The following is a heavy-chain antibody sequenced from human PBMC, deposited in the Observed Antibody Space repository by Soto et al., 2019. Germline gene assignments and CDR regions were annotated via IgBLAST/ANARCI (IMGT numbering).Heavy chain of an antibody. V-gene: IGHV3-21*01. CDR1: GFTFSSYS. D-gene: IGHD4-4*01. Sequence: GGSLRLSCAASGFTFSSYSMSWVRQAPGRGLEWVSSISRSSSYIYSAYSVKGRFTISRDNANNSLYLQMNSLRAEDTAVYYCAREHYRNFDYWGQGSLVTVSS. J-gene: IGHJ4*02. CDR2: ISRSSSYI. CDR3: AREHYRNFDY.